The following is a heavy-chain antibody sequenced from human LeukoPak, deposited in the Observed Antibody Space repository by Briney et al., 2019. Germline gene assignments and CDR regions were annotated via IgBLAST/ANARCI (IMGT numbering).Heavy chain of an antibody. D-gene: IGHD5-24*01. CDR2: MNPNSGNT. V-gene: IGHV1-8*01. CDR1: GYTFTSYD. J-gene: IGHJ6*02. CDR3: ARRENYYYDYGMDV. Sequence: ASVKVSCKASGYTFTSYDINWVRQATGQGLEWMGWMNPNSGNTGYAQKFQGRVTMTRNTSISTAYMELSSLRSEDTAVYYCARRENYYYDYGMDVWGQGTTVTVSS.